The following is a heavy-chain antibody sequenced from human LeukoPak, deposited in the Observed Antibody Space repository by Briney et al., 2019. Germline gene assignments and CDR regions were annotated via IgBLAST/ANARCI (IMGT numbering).Heavy chain of an antibody. J-gene: IGHJ4*02. V-gene: IGHV4-59*01. CDR1: GGSFSGYY. CDR3: AIGAYYYNY. Sequence: SETPSLTCAVYGGSFSGYYWSWIRQPPGKGLEWIGYIYYSGSTNYNPSLKSRVTMSGDTSKNQFSLKLSSVTAADTAVYYCAIGAYYYNYWGQGTLVTVSS. CDR2: IYYSGST.